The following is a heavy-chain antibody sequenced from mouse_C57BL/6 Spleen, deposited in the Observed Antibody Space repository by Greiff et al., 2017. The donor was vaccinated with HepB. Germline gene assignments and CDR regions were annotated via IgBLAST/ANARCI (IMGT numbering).Heavy chain of an antibody. J-gene: IGHJ2*01. CDR2: ITPSSGYT. D-gene: IGHD1-1*01. Sequence: VQLQQSGADLATPGASVKLSCKASGYTFPSYWMHWVKQRPGQGLDWIGYITPSSGYTKYNQKFKDKATLTADKSSSTAYMQLSSLTYEDSAVYYCAREGSTTVAYYWGQGTTLTVAS. V-gene: IGHV1-7*01. CDR1: GYTFPSYW. CDR3: AREGSTTVAYY.